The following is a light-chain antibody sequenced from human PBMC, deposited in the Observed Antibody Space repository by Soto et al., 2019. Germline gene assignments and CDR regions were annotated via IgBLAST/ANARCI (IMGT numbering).Light chain of an antibody. CDR3: QSYDSNLNGLYV. J-gene: IGLJ1*01. Sequence: QSVLTQPPSVSGAPGQRVTISCTGSSSNIGTNNVHWYQHLPGAAPKVLIYANNDRPSGVPVRFSVSKSGTSASLAITGLQAEDEADYYCQSYDSNLNGLYVFGTGTKVTVL. CDR1: SSNIGTNN. V-gene: IGLV1-40*01. CDR2: ANN.